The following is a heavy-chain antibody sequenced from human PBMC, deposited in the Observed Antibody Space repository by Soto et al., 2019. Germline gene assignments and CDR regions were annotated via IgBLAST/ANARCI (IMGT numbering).Heavy chain of an antibody. D-gene: IGHD3-3*01. Sequence: GGSLRLSCAASGFTFSSYGMHWVRQAPGKGLEWVAVIWYDGSNKYYADSVKGRFTISRDNSKNTLYLQMNSLRAEDTAVYYCARDRLTYYDFWSGYYTANWFDPWGQGTLVTV. V-gene: IGHV3-33*01. CDR1: GFTFSSYG. CDR2: IWYDGSNK. J-gene: IGHJ5*02. CDR3: ARDRLTYYDFWSGYYTANWFDP.